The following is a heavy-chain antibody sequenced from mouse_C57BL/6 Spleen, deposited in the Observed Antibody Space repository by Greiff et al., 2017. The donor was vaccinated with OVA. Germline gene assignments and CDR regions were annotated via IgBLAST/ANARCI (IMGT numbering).Heavy chain of an antibody. D-gene: IGHD3-2*02. CDR1: GYTFTDYY. J-gene: IGHJ3*01. CDR2: IYPGSGNT. Sequence: QVQLQQSGAELVRPGASVKLSCKASGYTFTDYYINWVKQRPGQGLEWIARIYPGSGNTYYNEKFKGKATLTAEKSSSTAYMQLSSLTSEDSAVYFCARGGSSGYWFAYWGQGTLVTVSA. V-gene: IGHV1-76*01. CDR3: ARGGSSGYWFAY.